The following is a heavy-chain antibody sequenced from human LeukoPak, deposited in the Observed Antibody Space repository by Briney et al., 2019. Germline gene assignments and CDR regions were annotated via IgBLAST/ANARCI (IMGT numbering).Heavy chain of an antibody. CDR1: GYTFTGYY. CDR3: ATRRYDFWSGYFYYYYGMDV. CDR2: INPNSGGT. V-gene: IGHV1-2*02. D-gene: IGHD3-3*01. Sequence: ASVKVSCKASGYTFTGYYMHWVRQAPGQGLEWMGWINPNSGGTNYAQEFQGRVTMTRDTSISTAYMELSRLRSDDTAVYYCATRRYDFWSGYFYYYYGMDVWGQGTTVTVSS. J-gene: IGHJ6*02.